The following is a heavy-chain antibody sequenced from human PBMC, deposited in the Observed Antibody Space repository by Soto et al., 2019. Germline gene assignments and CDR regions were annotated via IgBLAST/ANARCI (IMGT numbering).Heavy chain of an antibody. J-gene: IGHJ4*02. Sequence: EMQLVQSGGGLVKPGGSLRLSCVASRFNFSAAWLNWVRQIPGKGLEWVGRIIPISEGGTTAYAEAVKGRFTISRDDSKNALHLQMDSLKTEDSAVYYCTTVPYSSRPTWGLGTLVTVSS. D-gene: IGHD6-13*01. CDR1: RFNFSAAW. CDR2: IIPISEGGTT. V-gene: IGHV3-15*07. CDR3: TTVPYSSRPT.